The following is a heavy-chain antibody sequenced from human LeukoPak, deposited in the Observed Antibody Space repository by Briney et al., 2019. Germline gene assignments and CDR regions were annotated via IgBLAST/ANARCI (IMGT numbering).Heavy chain of an antibody. CDR1: GGSITSYH. CDR3: ARGSGGWYPRAFDI. Sequence: SETLSLTCTISGGSITSYHWSWIRQPPGKGLEWIGYIYYSGSTNYNPSLKSRVTISVDTSKNQFSLKLSSVTAADTAVYYCARGSGGWYPRAFDIWGQGTMVTVSS. V-gene: IGHV4-59*01. D-gene: IGHD6-19*01. CDR2: IYYSGST. J-gene: IGHJ3*02.